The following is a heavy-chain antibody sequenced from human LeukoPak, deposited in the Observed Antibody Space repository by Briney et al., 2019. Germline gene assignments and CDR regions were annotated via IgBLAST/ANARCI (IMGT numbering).Heavy chain of an antibody. J-gene: IGHJ5*02. CDR3: ARDPEDSSSSGVDWFDP. CDR1: GYTFTSYG. CDR2: ISAYNGNT. V-gene: IGHV1-18*01. Sequence: GASVKVSCKASGYTFTSYGISWVRQAPGQGLEGMGWISAYNGNTNYAQKLQGRVTMTTDTSTSTAYMELRSLRSDDTAVYYCARDPEDSSSSGVDWFDPWGQGTLVTVSS. D-gene: IGHD6-6*01.